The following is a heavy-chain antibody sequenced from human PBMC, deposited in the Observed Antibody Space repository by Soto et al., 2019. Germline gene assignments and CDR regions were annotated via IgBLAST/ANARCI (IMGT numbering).Heavy chain of an antibody. J-gene: IGHJ4*01. Sequence: QVQLVQSGAEVKKPGASVKVSCKASGYTFTSYDINWVRQATGQGLEWMGWMNPNSGNTGYSQKFQGRVTMTVNTSISTAYMELSSLRSEDTAVYYCARAPYCTNGVCYRDEYWGHGTLVTVSS. CDR2: MNPNSGNT. CDR1: GYTFTSYD. D-gene: IGHD2-8*01. CDR3: ARAPYCTNGVCYRDEY. V-gene: IGHV1-8*01.